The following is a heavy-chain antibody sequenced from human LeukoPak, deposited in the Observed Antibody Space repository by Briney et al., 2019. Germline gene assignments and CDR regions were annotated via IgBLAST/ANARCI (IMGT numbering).Heavy chain of an antibody. V-gene: IGHV4-34*01. CDR1: GGPFSGYY. D-gene: IGHD3-22*01. CDR2: ITHSRST. Sequence: SETLSLTCAVYGGPFSGYYWSGIRHPPGKGLEWIGVITHSRSTNYNPSLKSRVTISVDTSKNQFSLKLSSVTAADTAVYYCARGSVYYDSSGYDPLGLHYFDYWGQGTLVTVSS. J-gene: IGHJ4*02. CDR3: ARGSVYYDSSGYDPLGLHYFDY.